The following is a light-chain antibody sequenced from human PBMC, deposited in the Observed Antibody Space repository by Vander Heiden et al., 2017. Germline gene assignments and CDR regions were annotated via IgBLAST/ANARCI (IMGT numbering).Light chain of an antibody. V-gene: IGKV3-15*01. CDR3: QQYNNWPWT. J-gene: IGKJ1*01. Sequence: EIVMTQSPATLSVSPGERATLSCRVSQSVSSNLAWYQQKPGQALRLLIYGASTRATGIPAMFSGSGSGTEFTLTISSLQSEEFAVYYCQQYNNWPWTVGQGTKVEIK. CDR2: GAS. CDR1: QSVSSN.